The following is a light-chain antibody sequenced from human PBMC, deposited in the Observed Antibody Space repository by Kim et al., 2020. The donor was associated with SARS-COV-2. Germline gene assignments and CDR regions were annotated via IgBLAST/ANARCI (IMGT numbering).Light chain of an antibody. Sequence: EIVLTQSPGTLSLSPGERATLSCRASQSVNTYLAWYQQKPGQAPRLLIYDASNRATGIPARFSGSGSGTDFTLTISSLEPEDFAVYYSQQRSNWPPLTFGQGTRLEIK. V-gene: IGKV3-11*01. CDR3: QQRSNWPPLT. J-gene: IGKJ5*01. CDR2: DAS. CDR1: QSVNTY.